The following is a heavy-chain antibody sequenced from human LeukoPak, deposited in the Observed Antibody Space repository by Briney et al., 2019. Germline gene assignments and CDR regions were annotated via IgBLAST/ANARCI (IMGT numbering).Heavy chain of an antibody. CDR1: GGSISSGDYY. J-gene: IGHJ5*02. Sequence: RPSETLSLTCTVSGGSISSGDYYWSWIRQPPGKGLEWIGYIYYSGSTYYNPSLKSRVTISVDTSKNQFSLKLSSVTAADTAVYYCARDGAAAMVRGAIRAFDPWGQGTLVTVSS. CDR3: ARDGAAAMVRGAIRAFDP. CDR2: IYYSGST. V-gene: IGHV4-30-4*01. D-gene: IGHD3-10*01.